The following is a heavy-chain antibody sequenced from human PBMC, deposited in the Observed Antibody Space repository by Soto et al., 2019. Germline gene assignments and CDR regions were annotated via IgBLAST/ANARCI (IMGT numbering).Heavy chain of an antibody. CDR3: ATHPSSLK. Sequence: EVQLVETGGGLVQPGGSLRLSCAASGFTVFNNYMSWFSQAPGEGLEWVSVIFSGGSTSYADSVKGRFTVSRHSSKYTLYLKMNRLRAEDTAVYYCATHPSSLKWGKGTLVTVSP. CDR2: IFSGGST. V-gene: IGHV3-53*02. J-gene: IGHJ4*02. CDR1: GFTVFNNY.